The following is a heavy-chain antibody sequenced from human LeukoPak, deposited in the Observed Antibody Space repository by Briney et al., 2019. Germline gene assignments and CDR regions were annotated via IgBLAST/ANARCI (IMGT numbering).Heavy chain of an antibody. J-gene: IGHJ3*02. CDR1: GYSLTSYY. V-gene: IGHV5-10-1*01. CDR2: IVHSGSYS. D-gene: IGHD3-9*01. Sequence: ESLKISCKGSGYSLTSYYISRVRHMPGEGLEWRGRIVHSGSYSNYNPSFQGHVTISADKSISTAYLQSNSLKASDTAMYYCARHSADYDILTGYQAVDAVDNWGQGTLVTVSS. CDR3: ARHSADYDILTGYQAVDAVDN.